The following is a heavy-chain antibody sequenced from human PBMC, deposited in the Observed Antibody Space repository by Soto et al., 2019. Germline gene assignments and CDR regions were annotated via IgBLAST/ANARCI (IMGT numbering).Heavy chain of an antibody. D-gene: IGHD2-15*01. V-gene: IGHV4-34*01. CDR1: GGSFSGYY. J-gene: IGHJ5*01. Sequence: SETLSLTCAVYGGSFSGYYWSWIRQPPGKGPEWIGEINHSGSTNYNPSLKSRVTTSVDTSKNQFSLKLSSVTAADTAVYYGARAPGYCSGGSCCSGSDWFDSWGQGTLVTVSS. CDR3: ARAPGYCSGGSCCSGSDWFDS. CDR2: INHSGST.